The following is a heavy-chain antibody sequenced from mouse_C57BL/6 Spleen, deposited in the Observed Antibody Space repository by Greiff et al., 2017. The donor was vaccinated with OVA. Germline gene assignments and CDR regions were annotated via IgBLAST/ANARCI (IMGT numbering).Heavy chain of an antibody. D-gene: IGHD4-1*01. J-gene: IGHJ3*01. V-gene: IGHV1-52*01. Sequence: QVQLQQPGAELVRPGSSVKLSCKASGYTFPSYWMHWVTQRPIQGLEWIGNIDPSDSETHYNQKFTDKATLTVDKSSSTAYMQLSSLTSEDSAVYYCARQTGTGTWFAYWGQGTLVTVSA. CDR3: ARQTGTGTWFAY. CDR1: GYTFPSYW. CDR2: IDPSDSET.